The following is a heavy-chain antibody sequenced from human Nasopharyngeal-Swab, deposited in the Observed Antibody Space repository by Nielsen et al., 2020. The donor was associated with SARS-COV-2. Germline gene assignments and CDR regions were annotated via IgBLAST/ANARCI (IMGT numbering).Heavy chain of an antibody. D-gene: IGHD3-3*02. CDR1: GFTFSSYS. V-gene: IGHV3-21*04. CDR3: AKEINSFDYYYYTMDV. Sequence: GESLKISCAASGFTFSSYSMNWVRQAPGKGLEWVSSISSSSSYIYYADSVKGRFTISRDNAKNSLYLQMNSLRPEDTALYYCAKEINSFDYYYYTMDVWGQGTTVTASS. J-gene: IGHJ6*02. CDR2: ISSSSSYI.